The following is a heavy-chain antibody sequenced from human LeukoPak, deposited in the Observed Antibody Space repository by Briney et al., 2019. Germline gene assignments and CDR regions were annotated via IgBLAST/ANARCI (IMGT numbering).Heavy chain of an antibody. Sequence: SETLSLTCTVSGGSISSYYWSWIRQPPGKGLEWIGYIYYSGSTNYSPSLKSRVTISVDTSKNQFSLKLSSVTAADTAVYYCARHQVTTVNAFDIWGQGTMVTVSS. D-gene: IGHD4-11*01. J-gene: IGHJ3*02. V-gene: IGHV4-59*08. CDR2: IYYSGST. CDR1: GGSISSYY. CDR3: ARHQVTTVNAFDI.